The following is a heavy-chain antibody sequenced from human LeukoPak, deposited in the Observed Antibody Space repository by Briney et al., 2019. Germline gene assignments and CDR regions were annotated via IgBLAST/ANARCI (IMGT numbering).Heavy chain of an antibody. D-gene: IGHD2-2*01. J-gene: IGHJ4*02. CDR1: GYTFTGYY. CDR2: INPNSGGT. Sequence: GASVKVSCKASGYTFTGYYMHWVRQAPGQGLEWMRWINPNSGGTNYAQKFQGRVTMTRDTSISTAYMELSRLRSDDTAVYYCALGVPAAMSSVLFDYWGQGTLVTVSS. V-gene: IGHV1-2*02. CDR3: ALGVPAAMSSVLFDY.